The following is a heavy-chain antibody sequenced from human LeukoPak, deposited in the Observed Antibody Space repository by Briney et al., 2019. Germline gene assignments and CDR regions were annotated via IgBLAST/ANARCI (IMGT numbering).Heavy chain of an antibody. Sequence: PSETLSLTCAVSGYSISSGYYRGWIRQPPGKGLEWIGSIYHSGSTYYNPSLKSRVTTSVDTSKNQFSLKLSSVTAADTAVYYCARRLEYSSGWYGNDAFDIWGQGTMVTVSS. CDR1: GYSISSGYY. CDR2: IYHSGST. V-gene: IGHV4-38-2*01. CDR3: ARRLEYSSGWYGNDAFDI. D-gene: IGHD6-19*01. J-gene: IGHJ3*02.